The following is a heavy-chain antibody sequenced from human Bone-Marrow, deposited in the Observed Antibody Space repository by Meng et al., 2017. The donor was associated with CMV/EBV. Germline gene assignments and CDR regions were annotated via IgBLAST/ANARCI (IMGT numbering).Heavy chain of an antibody. D-gene: IGHD5-12*01. CDR1: GYSFTSYW. J-gene: IGHJ4*02. Sequence: GESLKISWKGSGYSFTSYWIGWVRQMPGKGLEWMGIIYPGDSDIRYSPSFQGQVTISAETSITTAYLQWSSLKASDTAMYYCARLCSGYDSGFDYWGQGTLVTVSS. V-gene: IGHV5-51*01. CDR2: IYPGDSDI. CDR3: ARLCSGYDSGFDY.